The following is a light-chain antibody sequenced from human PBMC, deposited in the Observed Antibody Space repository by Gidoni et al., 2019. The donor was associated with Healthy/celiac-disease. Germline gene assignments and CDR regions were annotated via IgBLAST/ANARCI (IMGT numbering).Light chain of an antibody. CDR1: QSVRSSY. V-gene: IGKV3-20*01. J-gene: IGKJ3*01. CDR3: QQYGSSPLFT. Sequence: EMVLTQSPGTLSLSPGERATLSCRASQSVRSSYLAWYQQKPGQAPRLLIYGASSRATGIPDRFSGSGSGTDFTLTISRLEPEDFAVYYCQQYGSSPLFTFGPGTKVDIK. CDR2: GAS.